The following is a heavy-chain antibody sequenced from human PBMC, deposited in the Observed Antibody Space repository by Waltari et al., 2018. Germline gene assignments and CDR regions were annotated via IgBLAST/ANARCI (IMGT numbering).Heavy chain of an antibody. V-gene: IGHV4-39*07. CDR1: GGSISSSSYY. D-gene: IGHD2-2*01. J-gene: IGHJ5*02. CDR2: IYYSGTT. Sequence: QLQLQESGPGLVKPSKTLSLTCTVSGGSISSSSYYWGWIRQPPGKGLGVIWSIYYSGTTYYNPSFKSRVTISVDTSKNQFSLNLRSGTAADSAVYYCAREERECRSTTCNMGRIDPWGQGTLVTVSP. CDR3: AREERECRSTTCNMGRIDP.